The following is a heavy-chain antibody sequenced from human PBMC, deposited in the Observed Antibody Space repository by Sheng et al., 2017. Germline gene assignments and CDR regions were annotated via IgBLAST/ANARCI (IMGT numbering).Heavy chain of an antibody. D-gene: IGHD3-3*02. Sequence: QVQLLESGGDLVEPGGSLRLSCAASGFTFSDYYMSWIRQPPGKGLEWVAYITTYDKSIFHADSVRGRFTISRDDAKNSLSLQMNSLRVEDTAVYYCARSLLAVTPFDQWGQGTLVTVSS. CDR2: ITTYDKSI. CDR3: ARSLLAVTPFDQ. CDR1: GFTFSDYY. J-gene: IGHJ4*02. V-gene: IGHV3-11*04.